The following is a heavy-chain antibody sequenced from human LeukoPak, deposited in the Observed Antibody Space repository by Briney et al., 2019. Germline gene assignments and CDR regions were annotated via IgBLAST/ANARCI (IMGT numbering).Heavy chain of an antibody. Sequence: SETLSLTCTVSGGSISSYYWSWIRQPPGKGLEWIGYIYYSGSTNYNPSLKSRVTISVDTSKNQFSLKLSSVTAADTAVYYCARHSSALLGMVRGVITYFDYWGQGTLVTVSS. CDR2: IYYSGST. CDR1: GGSISSYY. V-gene: IGHV4-59*08. J-gene: IGHJ4*02. D-gene: IGHD3-10*01. CDR3: ARHSSALLGMVRGVITYFDY.